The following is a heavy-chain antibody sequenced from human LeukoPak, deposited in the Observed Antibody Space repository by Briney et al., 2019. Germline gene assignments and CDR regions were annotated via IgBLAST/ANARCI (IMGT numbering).Heavy chain of an antibody. J-gene: IGHJ5*02. Sequence: GRSLTLSCPASAFTFSDYNISWDRQAPGNGLEWDSYISTSGSNICDADYVKGRFTISRDNAKNSLYIQMNGLRAEDTAVYYCARAACSGGSCFPFRSWFDPWGQGTLVTVSS. D-gene: IGHD2-15*01. V-gene: IGHV3-11*01. CDR1: AFTFSDYN. CDR2: ISTSGSNI. CDR3: ARAACSGGSCFPFRSWFDP.